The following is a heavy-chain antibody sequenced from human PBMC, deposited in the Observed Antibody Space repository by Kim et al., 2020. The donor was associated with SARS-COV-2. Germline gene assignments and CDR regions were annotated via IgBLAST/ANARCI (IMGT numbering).Heavy chain of an antibody. CDR2: IYPGDSDT. J-gene: IGHJ6*02. CDR3: ARHLTGYSSSWLGMDV. D-gene: IGHD6-13*01. Sequence: GESLKISCKGSGYSFTSYWIGWVRQMPGKGLEWMGIIYPGDSDTRYSPSFQGQVTISADKSISTAYLQWSSLKASDTAMYYCARHLTGYSSSWLGMDVWGQGTTVTVSS. CDR1: GYSFTSYW. V-gene: IGHV5-51*01.